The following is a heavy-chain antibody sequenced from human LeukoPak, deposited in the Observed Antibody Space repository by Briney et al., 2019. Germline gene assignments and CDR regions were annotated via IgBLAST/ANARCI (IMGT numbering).Heavy chain of an antibody. CDR2: VCSNGENK. CDR1: GFTFRSYP. Sequence: PGGSLRLSCAASGFTFRSYPMRWLRHAPGKGLEWVSAVCSNGENKFYADSVKGRFIISRDNSKNTLYLQLNSLRADDTAVYYGAKDRAYYYDSSGYYPGGDYWGQGTLVTVSS. CDR3: AKDRAYYYDSSGYYPGGDY. J-gene: IGHJ4*02. D-gene: IGHD3-22*01. V-gene: IGHV3-23*01.